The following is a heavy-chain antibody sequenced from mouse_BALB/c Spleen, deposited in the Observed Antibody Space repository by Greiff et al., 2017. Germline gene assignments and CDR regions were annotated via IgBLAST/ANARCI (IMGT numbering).Heavy chain of an antibody. J-gene: IGHJ4*01. Sequence: EVKLVESGGGLVKPGGSLKLSCAASGFAFSSYDMSWVRQTPEKRLEWVAYISSGGGSTYYPDTVKGRFTISRDNAKNTLYLQMSSLKSEDTAMYYCARQEYGNYGGYAMDYWGQGTSVTVSS. CDR1: GFAFSSYD. D-gene: IGHD2-10*02. CDR2: ISSGGGST. V-gene: IGHV5-12-1*01. CDR3: ARQEYGNYGGYAMDY.